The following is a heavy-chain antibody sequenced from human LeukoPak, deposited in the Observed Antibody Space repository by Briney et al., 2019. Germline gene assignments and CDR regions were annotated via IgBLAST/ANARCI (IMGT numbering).Heavy chain of an antibody. CDR1: GLTFDDYA. Sequence: GGSLRLSCAASGLTFDDYAMHWVRQAPGKGLECVSCISWNSGSIGYADSVKGRFTISRDNAKNSLYLQMNSLRAEDTALYYCAKDMGYYDSSGYYFRAFDIWGQGTMVTVSS. V-gene: IGHV3-9*01. D-gene: IGHD3-22*01. CDR3: AKDMGYYDSSGYYFRAFDI. CDR2: ISWNSGSI. J-gene: IGHJ3*02.